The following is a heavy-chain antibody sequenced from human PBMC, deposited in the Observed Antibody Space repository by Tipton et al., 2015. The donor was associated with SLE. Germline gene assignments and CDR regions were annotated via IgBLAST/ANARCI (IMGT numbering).Heavy chain of an antibody. CDR2: IYYSGST. V-gene: IGHV4-59*08. Sequence: TLSLTCTVSGGSISSYYWSWIRQPPGKGLEWIGYIYYSGSTNYNPSLKSRVTISVDTSMNQFSLKLSSVTAADTAVYYCARQVTTVTTLYYYYYGMDVWGQGTTVTVSS. D-gene: IGHD4-17*01. CDR3: ARQVTTVTTLYYYYYGMDV. CDR1: GGSISSYY. J-gene: IGHJ6*02.